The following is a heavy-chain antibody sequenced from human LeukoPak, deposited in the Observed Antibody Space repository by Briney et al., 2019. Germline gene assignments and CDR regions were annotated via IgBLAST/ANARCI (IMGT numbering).Heavy chain of an antibody. J-gene: IGHJ6*02. Sequence: GGSLRLSCAASGFIFSSYEMNWVRQAPGKGLEWVSYISNSGSTIYYADSVKGRFAISRDNAKNSLYLQMNSLRAEDTAVYYCARGGYSNANKFYYYGMDVWGQGTTVTV. CDR2: ISNSGSTI. CDR3: ARGGYSNANKFYYYGMDV. V-gene: IGHV3-48*03. CDR1: GFIFSSYE. D-gene: IGHD4-11*01.